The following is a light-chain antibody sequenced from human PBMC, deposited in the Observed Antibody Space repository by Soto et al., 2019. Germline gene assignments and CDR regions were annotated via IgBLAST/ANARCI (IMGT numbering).Light chain of an antibody. V-gene: IGKV1-5*01. CDR2: AAS. Sequence: DIQMTQSPSTLSGSVGDRVTITCRASQTISSWLAWYQQKPGKAPKLLISAASTLQSGVPSRFSGSGSGTDFTLTISSLQPEDFATYYCQQLNGYPPTFGPGTQVEIK. J-gene: IGKJ1*01. CDR1: QTISSW. CDR3: QQLNGYPPT.